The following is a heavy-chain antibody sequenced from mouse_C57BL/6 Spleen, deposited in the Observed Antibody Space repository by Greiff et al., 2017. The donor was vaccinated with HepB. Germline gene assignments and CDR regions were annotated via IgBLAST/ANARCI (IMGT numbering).Heavy chain of an antibody. CDR3: ARELTGYFAY. V-gene: IGHV5-17*01. J-gene: IGHJ3*01. CDR2: ISSGSSTI. D-gene: IGHD2-2*01. Sequence: EVKVVESGGGLVKPGGSLKLSCAASGFTFSDYGMHWVRQAPEKGLEWVAYISSGSSTIYYADTVKGRFTISRDNAKNTLFLQMTSLRSEDTAMYYCARELTGYFAYWGQGTLVTVSA. CDR1: GFTFSDYG.